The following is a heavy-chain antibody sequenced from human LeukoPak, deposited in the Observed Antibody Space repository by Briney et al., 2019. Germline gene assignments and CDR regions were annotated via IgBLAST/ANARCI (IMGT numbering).Heavy chain of an antibody. CDR1: GFTFSSYW. V-gene: IGHV3-7*01. CDR2: IKQDGSEK. Sequence: GGSLRLSCAASGFTFSSYWMSWVRQAPGKGLEWVANIKQDGSEKYYVDSVEGRFTISRDNAKNSLYLQMNSLRAEDTAVYYCARNAPRDCGGDCYYDYWGQGTLVTVSS. J-gene: IGHJ4*02. D-gene: IGHD2-21*02. CDR3: ARNAPRDCGGDCYYDY.